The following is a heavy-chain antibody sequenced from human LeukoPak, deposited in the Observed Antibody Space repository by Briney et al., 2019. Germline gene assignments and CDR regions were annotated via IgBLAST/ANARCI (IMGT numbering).Heavy chain of an antibody. CDR3: ARDRGGSGLIRYYFDY. J-gene: IGHJ4*02. CDR2: IYYSGST. V-gene: IGHV4-59*01. CDR1: GGSISSYY. Sequence: PSETLSLTCTVSGGSISSYYWSWIRQPPGKGLEWIGYIYYSGSTNYNPSLKSRVTISVDTSKNQFSLKLSSVTAADTAVCYCARDRGGSGLIRYYFDYWGQGTLVTVSS. D-gene: IGHD2-15*01.